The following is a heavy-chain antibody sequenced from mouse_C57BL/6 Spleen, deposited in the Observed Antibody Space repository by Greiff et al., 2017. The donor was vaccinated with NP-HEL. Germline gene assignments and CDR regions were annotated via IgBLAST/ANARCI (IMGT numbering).Heavy chain of an antibody. CDR2: INPSTGGT. D-gene: IGHD1-1*01. Sequence: EVQLQQSGPELVKPGASVKISCKASGYSFTGYYMNWVKQSPEKSLEWIGEINPSTGGTTYNQKFKAKATLTVDKSSSTAYMQLKSLTSEDSAGYYCARYYYGSSYDYAMDYWGQGTSVTVSS. CDR1: GYSFTGYY. V-gene: IGHV1-42*01. J-gene: IGHJ4*01. CDR3: ARYYYGSSYDYAMDY.